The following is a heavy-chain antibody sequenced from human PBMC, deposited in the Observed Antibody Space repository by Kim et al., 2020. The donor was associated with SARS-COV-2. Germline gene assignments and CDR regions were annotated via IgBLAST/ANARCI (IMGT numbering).Heavy chain of an antibody. V-gene: IGHV3-48*02. CDR2: ISSSSNTV. D-gene: IGHD3-10*01. CDR3: ARCPLSMTKVRGVINTTLVYYYNMDA. Sequence: GGSLRLSCTVSGFNFNSYSMNWVRQAPGKGLEWVSYISSSSNTVYYAGSVRGRFTISRDNAKNSLFLQMNSLRDEDTAVYYCARCPLSMTKVRGVINTTLVYYYNMDAWGQRTTVTVSS. J-gene: IGHJ6*02. CDR1: GFNFNSYS.